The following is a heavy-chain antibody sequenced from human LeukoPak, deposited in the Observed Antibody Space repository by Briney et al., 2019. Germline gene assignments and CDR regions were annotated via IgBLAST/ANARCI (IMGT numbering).Heavy chain of an antibody. D-gene: IGHD3-22*01. CDR1: RYSFTTYW. V-gene: IGHV5-51*01. CDR2: IYPGDSDT. J-gene: IGHJ5*02. CDR3: ARRSMILNWFDP. Sequence: RGESLKISCKGSRYSFTTYWIGWVRQMPGKGLEWMGIIYPGDSDTKYSPSFQGQVTISADKSISTAYLQWSSLKASDTAMYYCARRSMILNWFDPWGQGTLVTVSS.